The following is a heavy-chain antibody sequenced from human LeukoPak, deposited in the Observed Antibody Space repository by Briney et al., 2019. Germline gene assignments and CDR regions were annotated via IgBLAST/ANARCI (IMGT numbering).Heavy chain of an antibody. Sequence: PGGFLRLSCAASGFTFDDYATHWVRQAPGKGLEWVSLISWDGGSTYYADSVKGRFTISRDNSKNSLYLQMNSLRAEDTALYYCAKDRSPRGYYYYYMDVWSKGTTVTVSS. CDR3: AKDRSPRGYYYYYMDV. CDR2: ISWDGGST. CDR1: GFTFDDYA. V-gene: IGHV3-43D*04. J-gene: IGHJ6*03.